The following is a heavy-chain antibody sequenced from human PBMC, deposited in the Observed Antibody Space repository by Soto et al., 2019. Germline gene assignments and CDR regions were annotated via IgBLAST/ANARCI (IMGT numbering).Heavy chain of an antibody. J-gene: IGHJ2*01. CDR3: ARVMSPFWYFDL. CDR2: IYYSGST. V-gene: IGHV4-31*03. CDR1: GGSISSGGYY. Sequence: PSETLSLTCTVSGGSISSGGYYWSWIRQHPGKGLEWIGYIYYSGSTYYNPSLESRVAISVDTSKKQFSLKLSSVTAADTAVYYCARVMSPFWYFDLRGRGTLVTVSS.